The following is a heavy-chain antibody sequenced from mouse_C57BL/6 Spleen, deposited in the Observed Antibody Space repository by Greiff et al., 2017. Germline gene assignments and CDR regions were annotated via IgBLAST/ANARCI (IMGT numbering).Heavy chain of an antibody. Sequence: VKLLESGAELMKPGASVKLSCKATGYTFTGYWIEWVKQRPGHGLEWIGEILPGSGGTNYNEKFKGKATFTADTSSNTAYMQLSSLTTEDSAIYYCARGGNYGSSDCDYWGQGTTLTVSS. D-gene: IGHD1-1*01. CDR3: ARGGNYGSSDCDY. CDR2: ILPGSGGT. V-gene: IGHV1-9*01. CDR1: GYTFTGYW. J-gene: IGHJ2*01.